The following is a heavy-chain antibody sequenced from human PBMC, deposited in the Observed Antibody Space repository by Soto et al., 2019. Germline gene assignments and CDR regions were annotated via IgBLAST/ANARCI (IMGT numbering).Heavy chain of an antibody. CDR3: ARPVSPRTSNAWFDP. Sequence: QVQLQESGPRLVKASETLSLTCTVSGGSISTYYWSWFRQPPGKGLEWIGNIYYTGNTKYNPSLGSSVTISVDTSKNPFYLKLTSVTAWETALYYWARPVSPRTSNAWFDPWGQGTLVTVSP. CDR2: IYYTGNT. V-gene: IGHV4-59*01. J-gene: IGHJ5*02. CDR1: GGSISTYY.